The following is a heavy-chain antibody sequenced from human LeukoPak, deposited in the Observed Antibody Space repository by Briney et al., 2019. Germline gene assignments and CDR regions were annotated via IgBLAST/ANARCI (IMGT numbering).Heavy chain of an antibody. Sequence: ASVKVSCKASGYTFTDYYYIHWVRQAPGQGLEWMGWLNPKSGDTNYAQKFQGRVTVTRDTSISTAYMELSRLRSDDTAVYYCARPSSTDYGWAQGTQVTVSS. CDR2: LNPKSGDT. V-gene: IGHV1-2*02. J-gene: IGHJ4*02. CDR1: GYTFTDYY. D-gene: IGHD2-2*01. CDR3: ARPSSTDYG.